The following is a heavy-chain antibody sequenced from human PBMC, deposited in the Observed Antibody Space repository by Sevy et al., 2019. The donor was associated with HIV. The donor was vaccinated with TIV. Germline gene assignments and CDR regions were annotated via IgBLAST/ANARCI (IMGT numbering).Heavy chain of an antibody. V-gene: IGHV3-48*02. CDR3: ARENCNRGTCYLDFDY. CDR1: GFTFNSYS. Sequence: GGCLRLSCAASGFTFNSYSMNWVRQAPGKGLEWISYISSSSGTTYYADSVKGRFTISRDNAKNSLYLQVNSLRDEDTTVYYCARENCNRGTCYLDFDYRGQGTLVTVSS. CDR2: ISSSSGTT. J-gene: IGHJ4*02. D-gene: IGHD2-15*01.